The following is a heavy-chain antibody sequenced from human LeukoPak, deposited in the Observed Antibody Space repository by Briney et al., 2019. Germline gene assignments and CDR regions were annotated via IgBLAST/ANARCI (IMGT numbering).Heavy chain of an antibody. J-gene: IGHJ6*02. CDR3: ARDHGKDIVVVPAAIRSCMDV. Sequence: ASVKVSCKASGYTFTGYYMHWVRQAPGQGLEWMGWINANSGGTNYAQKFQGRVTMTRDTSISTAYMELSRLRSDDTAVYYCARDHGKDIVVVPAAIRSCMDVWGQGTTVTVSS. D-gene: IGHD2-2*01. CDR1: GYTFTGYY. CDR2: INANSGGT. V-gene: IGHV1-2*02.